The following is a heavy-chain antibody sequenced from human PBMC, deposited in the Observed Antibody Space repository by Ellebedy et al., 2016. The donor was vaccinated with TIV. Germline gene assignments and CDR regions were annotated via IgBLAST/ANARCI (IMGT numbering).Heavy chain of an antibody. D-gene: IGHD3/OR15-3a*01. CDR2: IYYSGST. Sequence: MPSETLSLACTVSGGSISGYYWNWIRQPPGRGLEWIGYIYYSGSTNYNPSLKSRVTISIDTSKNQFSLNLTSVTAADTAVYYCARDGLRTGGFDYWGQGSLVTVSS. J-gene: IGHJ4*02. V-gene: IGHV4-59*01. CDR1: GGSISGYY. CDR3: ARDGLRTGGFDY.